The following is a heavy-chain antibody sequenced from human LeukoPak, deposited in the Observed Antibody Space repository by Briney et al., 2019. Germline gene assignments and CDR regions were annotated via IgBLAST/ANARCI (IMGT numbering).Heavy chain of an antibody. V-gene: IGHV5-51*01. CDR2: IYPRDSHT. CDR3: TRVDFYYYYMDF. CDR1: GYSFTDYW. J-gene: IGHJ6*03. Sequence: GESLKISCKASGYSFTDYWIGWVRQMPGKGLEWMGIIYPRDSHTIYSSSFQGQVTVSADKSITTAYLQWSSLKASDTAIYYCTRVDFYYYYMDFWGKGTTVSVSS.